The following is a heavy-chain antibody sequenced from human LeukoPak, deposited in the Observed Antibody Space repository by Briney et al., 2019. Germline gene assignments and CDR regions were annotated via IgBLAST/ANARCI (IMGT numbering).Heavy chain of an antibody. CDR3: AKYDYGDPGYYYGMDV. Sequence: PGGSLRLSCAASGFTVSSNYMSWVRQAPGKGLEWVSAISGSGGSTYYADSVKGRFTISRDNSKNTLYLQMNSLRAEDTAVYYCAKYDYGDPGYYYGMDVWGQGTTVTVSS. CDR2: ISGSGGST. CDR1: GFTVSSNY. J-gene: IGHJ6*02. D-gene: IGHD4-17*01. V-gene: IGHV3-23*01.